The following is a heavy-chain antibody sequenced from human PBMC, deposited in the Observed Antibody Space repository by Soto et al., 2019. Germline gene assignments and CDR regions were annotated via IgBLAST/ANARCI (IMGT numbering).Heavy chain of an antibody. V-gene: IGHV1-69*02. CDR3: ARLRSGADAFEI. Sequence: QVQLVQSGAEVKKPGSSVKVSCKASGGTFSTYIINWVRQAPAQGLEWMGRIIPIVDVSNNAQKFQGRVTITADKSTSTAYMELSSLRSDDTAIYYCARLRSGADAFEIWGQGTMVTVSS. CDR2: IIPIVDVS. J-gene: IGHJ3*02. CDR1: GGTFSTYI.